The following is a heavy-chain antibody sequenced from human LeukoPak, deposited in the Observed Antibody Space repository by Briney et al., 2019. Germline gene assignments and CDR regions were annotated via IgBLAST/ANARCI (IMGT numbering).Heavy chain of an antibody. V-gene: IGHV1-18*01. CDR3: ASSPSGSYPENLDY. Sequence: ASVKVSCKASGYTFTSYGISWVRQAPGQGLEWMGWISAYNGNTNYAQKLQGRVTMTTDTSTSTAYMELRSLRSDDTAVYYCASSPSGSYPENLDYWGQGTLVTVSS. D-gene: IGHD1-26*01. CDR2: ISAYNGNT. CDR1: GYTFTSYG. J-gene: IGHJ4*02.